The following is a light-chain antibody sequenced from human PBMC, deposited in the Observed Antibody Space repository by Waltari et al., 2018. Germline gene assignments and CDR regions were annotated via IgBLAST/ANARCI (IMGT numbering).Light chain of an antibody. CDR1: STDVGSHDFNL. CDR2: EGN. CDR3: CSYAGSDTWV. Sequence: QSALTQPASVSGSPGPSIPLSCTGTSTDVGSHDFNLVSWYQQNPGKAPKLMIYEGNKRPSGVSSRFSGSKSGNTASLTISGLQAEDEADYYCCSYAGSDTWVFGGGTKLTVL. J-gene: IGLJ3*02. V-gene: IGLV2-23*01.